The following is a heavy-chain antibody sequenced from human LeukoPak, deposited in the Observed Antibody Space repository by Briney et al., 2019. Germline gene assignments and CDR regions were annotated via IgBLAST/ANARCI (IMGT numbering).Heavy chain of an antibody. D-gene: IGHD4/OR15-4a*01. CDR2: IYYSGST. V-gene: IGHV4-59*01. CDR1: GGSISSYY. CDR3: ARDPNGLNWFDP. J-gene: IGHJ5*02. Sequence: SETLSLTCTVSGGSISSYYWSWIRQPPGKGLEWIGYIYYSGSTNYNPSLKSRVTISVDTSKNQFSLKLSYVTAADTAVYYCARDPNGLNWFDPWGQGTLVTVSS.